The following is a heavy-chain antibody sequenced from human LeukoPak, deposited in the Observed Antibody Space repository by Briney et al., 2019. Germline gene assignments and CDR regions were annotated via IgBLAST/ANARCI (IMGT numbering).Heavy chain of an antibody. CDR2: ISAYNGNT. Sequence: RASVKVSCKASGYTFTSYGISWVRQAPGQGLEWMGWISAYNGNTNYAQKLQGRVTMTTDTSTSTAYMELRSLRSEDTAVYYCAIPRLPCSGGSCYSSPFDYWGQGTLVTVSS. D-gene: IGHD2-15*01. CDR3: AIPRLPCSGGSCYSSPFDY. CDR1: GYTFTSYG. J-gene: IGHJ4*02. V-gene: IGHV1-18*01.